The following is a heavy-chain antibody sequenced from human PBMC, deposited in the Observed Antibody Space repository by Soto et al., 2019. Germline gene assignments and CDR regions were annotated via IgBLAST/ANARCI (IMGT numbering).Heavy chain of an antibody. V-gene: IGHV3-23*01. CDR2: ISCGGDTT. J-gene: IGHJ4*02. CDR3: AKGRGGSGSLNPRVDF. CDR1: GFTFNNYA. D-gene: IGHD3-10*01. Sequence: EVQLLESGGGLVQPGGSLRLSCAASGFTFNNYAMNWVRKAPGKGLEWVSAISCGGDTTSYADPVKGRFTVSRDGSKNTVYLQMSSLRAEDTALYYCAKGRGGSGSLNPRVDFWGQGTLVTVSS.